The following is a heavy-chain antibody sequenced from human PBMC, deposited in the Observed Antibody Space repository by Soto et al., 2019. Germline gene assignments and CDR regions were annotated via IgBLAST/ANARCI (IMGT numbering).Heavy chain of an antibody. Sequence: GGSLRLSCAASGFTFSSYALTWVRQAPGKGLEWVSAISGSGGSTYYADSVKGRFTIYRDNSKNTLYLQMNSLRAEDTAIYYCAKLGYCSSTSCPTFDYWGQGTLVTVSS. CDR1: GFTFSSYA. V-gene: IGHV3-23*01. CDR3: AKLGYCSSTSCPTFDY. CDR2: ISGSGGST. D-gene: IGHD2-2*01. J-gene: IGHJ4*02.